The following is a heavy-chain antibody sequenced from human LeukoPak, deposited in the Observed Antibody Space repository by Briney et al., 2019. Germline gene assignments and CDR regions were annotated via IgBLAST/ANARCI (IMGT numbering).Heavy chain of an antibody. CDR2: ISGYNDNT. CDR3: ARADNRIVAVTADTYDY. D-gene: IGHD2-21*02. Sequence: ASVKVSCKASGYTFTSYGFSWVRQAPGQGLEWMGWISGYNDNTLYAEKFQGRVTITTDTSTTTAYMELRSLRSDDTAVYFCARADNRIVAVTADTYDYWGQGTLVTVSS. V-gene: IGHV1-18*01. CDR1: GYTFTSYG. J-gene: IGHJ4*02.